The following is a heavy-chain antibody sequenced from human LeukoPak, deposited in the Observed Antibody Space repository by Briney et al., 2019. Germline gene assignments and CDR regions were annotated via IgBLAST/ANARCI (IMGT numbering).Heavy chain of an antibody. CDR3: ARARSSTSI. CDR1: GGSISSSTYY. CDR2: IYYSGTT. J-gene: IGHJ4*02. V-gene: IGHV4-39*07. D-gene: IGHD2-2*01. Sequence: SETLSLTCTVSGGSISSSTYYWGWIRQPPGKGLEWIGSIYYSGTTYYNPSLKSRVTISVDTSKNQFSLKLSSVTAADTAVYYCARARSSTSIWGQGTLVTVSS.